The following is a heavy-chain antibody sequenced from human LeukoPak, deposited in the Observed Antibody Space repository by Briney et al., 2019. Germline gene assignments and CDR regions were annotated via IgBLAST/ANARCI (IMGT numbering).Heavy chain of an antibody. V-gene: IGHV3-23*01. CDR2: ISGSGGSP. D-gene: IGHD2-2*01. Sequence: GGSLRLSCAASGFTFGNYAMTWVRQAPGEGLEWVSSISGSGGSPIYADSVKGRFTISRDNSKSTLYLQMNSLRAEDTAIYYCARYCTSTSCAFEYWGQGTLVTVSS. CDR1: GFTFGNYA. J-gene: IGHJ4*02. CDR3: ARYCTSTSCAFEY.